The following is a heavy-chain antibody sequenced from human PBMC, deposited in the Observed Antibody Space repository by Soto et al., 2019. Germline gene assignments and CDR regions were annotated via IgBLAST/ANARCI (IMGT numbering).Heavy chain of an antibody. D-gene: IGHD3-10*01. CDR3: ARHRVIMVRGVIITNYGMDV. J-gene: IGHJ6*02. V-gene: IGHV5-51*01. Sequence: GESLKISCKGSGYSFTSYWIGWVRQMPGKGLEWMGIIYPGDSDTRYSPSFQGQVTISADKSISTAYLQWSSLKASDTAMYYCARHRVIMVRGVIITNYGMDVWGQGTTVTVSS. CDR1: GYSFTSYW. CDR2: IYPGDSDT.